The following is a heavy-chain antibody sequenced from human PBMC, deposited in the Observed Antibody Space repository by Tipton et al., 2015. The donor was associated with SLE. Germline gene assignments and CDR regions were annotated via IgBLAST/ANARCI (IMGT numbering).Heavy chain of an antibody. V-gene: IGHV4-31*03. CDR2: IYYSGNT. D-gene: IGHD2-2*01. J-gene: IGHJ6*02. CDR3: ARGCSSSTCEPFYFFGMDV. CDR1: GGSISSGGYY. Sequence: TLSLTCTVSGGSISSGGYYWTRIRQLPGKGLEWIGYIYYSGNTYYNPSLGSRLTISVDTSKDQFSLRLISVTAADTAVYYCARGCSSSTCEPFYFFGMDVWGQGTTVTVSS.